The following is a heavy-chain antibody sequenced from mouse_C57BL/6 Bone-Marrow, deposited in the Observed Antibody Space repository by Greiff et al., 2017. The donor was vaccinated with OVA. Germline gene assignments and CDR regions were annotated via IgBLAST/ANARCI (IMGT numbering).Heavy chain of an antibody. CDR3: ARQDGYYYYYAMDY. D-gene: IGHD2-3*01. CDR1: FFPFLSSF. Sequence: EVQLVESGGGLVKPGGSLTLSFSSSFFPFLSSFLPWFRPSPETGLSWVAYISSGSSTIYYADTVKGRFTISRDNAKNTLFLQMTSLRSEDTAMYYCARQDGYYYYYAMDYWGQGTSVTVSS. V-gene: IGHV5-17*01. CDR2: ISSGSSTI. J-gene: IGHJ4*01.